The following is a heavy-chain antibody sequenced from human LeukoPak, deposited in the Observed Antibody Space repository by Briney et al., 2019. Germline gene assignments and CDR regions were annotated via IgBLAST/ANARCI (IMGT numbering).Heavy chain of an antibody. CDR3: ARDLRYSSSWDYYYYYYGMDV. D-gene: IGHD6-13*01. Sequence: GGSLRLSCAASGFTFSSYWMSWVRQAPGKGLEWVANIKQDGSEKYYVDSVKGRFTISRDNAKNSPYLQMNSLRAEDTAVYYCARDLRYSSSWDYYYYYYGMDVWGQGTTVTVSS. V-gene: IGHV3-7*01. J-gene: IGHJ6*02. CDR1: GFTFSSYW. CDR2: IKQDGSEK.